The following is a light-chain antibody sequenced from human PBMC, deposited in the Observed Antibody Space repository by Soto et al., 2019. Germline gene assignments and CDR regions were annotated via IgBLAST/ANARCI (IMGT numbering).Light chain of an antibody. CDR3: QQYSSSPPT. CDR1: QSVFYSSNSKNY. CDR2: WAS. V-gene: IGKV4-1*01. J-gene: IGKJ4*01. Sequence: DIVMTQSPDSLAVSLGERATINCRSSQSVFYSSNSKNYLAWYQQKPGQPPKLLIYWASARESGVPDRFSGSGSGTDFTLTISRLQAEDVAVYFCQQYSSSPPTFGGGTKVEIK.